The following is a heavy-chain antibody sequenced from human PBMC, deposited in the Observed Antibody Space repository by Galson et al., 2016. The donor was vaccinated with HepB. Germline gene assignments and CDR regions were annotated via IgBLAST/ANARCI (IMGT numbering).Heavy chain of an antibody. CDR1: GDSINSGDYS. V-gene: IGHV4-31*03. CDR2: IYSSGTA. D-gene: IGHD4-17*01. Sequence: TLSLTCTVSGDSINSGDYSWHWVRQHPGKGLEWIGYIYSSGTAYYTPSPKSRVTISVDTSKNTSSLSLSSVTAADTAMYFCARGNGDDYAADSWGQGSLVTVSS. CDR3: ARGNGDDYAADS. J-gene: IGHJ4*02.